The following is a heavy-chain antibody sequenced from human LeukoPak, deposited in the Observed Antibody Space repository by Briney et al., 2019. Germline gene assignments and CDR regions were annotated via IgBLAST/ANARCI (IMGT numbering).Heavy chain of an antibody. CDR3: AKGPGTSSLVYYYGMDV. V-gene: IGHV3-23*01. D-gene: IGHD1-7*01. J-gene: IGHJ6*02. CDR2: ISGSGGST. CDR1: GFTFSSYA. Sequence: PGGSLRLSCAASGFTFSSYAMSWVRQAPGKGLEWVSAISGSGGSTYYADSVKGRFTISRDNSKNTLYLQMNSLRAEDTAVYYCAKGPGTSSLVYYYGMDVWGQGTTVTVS.